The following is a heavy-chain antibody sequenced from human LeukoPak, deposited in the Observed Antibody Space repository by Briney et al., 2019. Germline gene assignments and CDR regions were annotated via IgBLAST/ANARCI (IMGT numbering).Heavy chain of an antibody. D-gene: IGHD2-2*01. J-gene: IGHJ6*02. CDR1: GGTFSSYA. CDR2: IIPILGIA. V-gene: IGHV1-69*04. Sequence: GASVKVSCKASGGTFSSYAISWVRQAPGQGLEWMGRIIPILGIANYAQKFQGRVTITADKSTSTAYMELSSLRSEDTAVYYCARSFMGYCSSTSCREKGYYYGMDVWGQGTTVTVSS. CDR3: ARSFMGYCSSTSCREKGYYYGMDV.